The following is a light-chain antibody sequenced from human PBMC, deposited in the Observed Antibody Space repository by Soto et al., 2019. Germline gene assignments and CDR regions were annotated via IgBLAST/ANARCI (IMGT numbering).Light chain of an antibody. CDR2: LGS. CDR1: QSLLHSNGYNY. CDR3: MQPLQSWT. J-gene: IGKJ1*01. Sequence: DIALILYPLSLPVTPVEPASISRRSSQSLLHSNGYNYFDWYLPKPGQSPQLLIYLGSNRASGVPDRFSGSGSGTDFTLESRIVEAEYAGVYYCMQPLQSWTFGQGTKVDI. V-gene: IGKV2-28*01.